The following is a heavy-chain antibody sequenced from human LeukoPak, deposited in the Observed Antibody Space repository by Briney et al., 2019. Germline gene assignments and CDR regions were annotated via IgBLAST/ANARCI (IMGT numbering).Heavy chain of an antibody. Sequence: PGGSLRLSCTASGFNFRNAWMCWVRQAPGKGLEWVSYISSSGSTIYYADSVKGRFTISRDNAKNSLYLQMNSLRAEDTAVYYCARGAAFNRWEYYFDYWGQGTLVTVSS. CDR2: ISSSGSTI. CDR1: GFNFRNAW. D-gene: IGHD1-26*01. V-gene: IGHV3-11*01. J-gene: IGHJ4*02. CDR3: ARGAAFNRWEYYFDY.